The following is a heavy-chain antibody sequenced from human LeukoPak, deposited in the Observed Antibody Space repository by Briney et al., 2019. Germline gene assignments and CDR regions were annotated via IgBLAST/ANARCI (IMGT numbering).Heavy chain of an antibody. CDR2: IIPILGTA. D-gene: IGHD2-2*01. Sequence: SVKVSCKASGGTFSSYAITWVRQAPGQGLEWMGGIIPILGTANYAQKFQGRVTITADESTSTAYMELSSLRSEDTAVYYCARDRGCSSTSCYWFYYMDVWGKGTTVTVSS. J-gene: IGHJ6*03. CDR1: GGTFSSYA. CDR3: ARDRGCSSTSCYWFYYMDV. V-gene: IGHV1-69*01.